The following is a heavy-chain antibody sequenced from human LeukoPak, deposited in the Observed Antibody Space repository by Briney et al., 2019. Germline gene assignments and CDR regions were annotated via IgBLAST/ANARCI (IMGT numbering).Heavy chain of an antibody. D-gene: IGHD4-17*01. CDR2: ISYDGSNK. J-gene: IGHJ4*02. CDR3: AKEGSPNYGDSGTYFDY. CDR1: GFTFSSYG. V-gene: IGHV3-30*18. Sequence: PGGSLRLSCAASGFTFSSYGMHWVRQAPGEGLEWVAVISYDGSNKYYADSVKGRFTISRDNSKNTLYLQKNSLRAEDTAVYYCAKEGSPNYGDSGTYFDYWGQGTLVTVSS.